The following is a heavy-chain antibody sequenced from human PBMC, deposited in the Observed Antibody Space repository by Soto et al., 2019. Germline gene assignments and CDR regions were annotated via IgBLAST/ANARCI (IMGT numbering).Heavy chain of an antibody. J-gene: IGHJ2*01. V-gene: IGHV4-30-4*01. CDR3: AREIMPLTNDWYFDL. Sequence: QVQLQESGPGLVKPSETLSLTCTVSGGSISGGVHSWSWIRQPPGKGLEWIGHIFDSGSTNYNPSLVNRLTISVDTSKNQFSLRLSSVTAADTAVYYCAREIMPLTNDWYFDLWGRGTLVTVSS. D-gene: IGHD2-8*01. CDR1: GGSISGGVHS. CDR2: IFDSGST.